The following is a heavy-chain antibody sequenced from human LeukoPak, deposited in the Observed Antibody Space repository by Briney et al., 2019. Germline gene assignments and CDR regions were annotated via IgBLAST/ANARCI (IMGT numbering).Heavy chain of an antibody. D-gene: IGHD1-20*01. J-gene: IGHJ3*02. CDR1: GGSISSSSYY. CDR2: IYYSGST. CDR3: ARAPYNWNDVPAFDI. Sequence: SETLSLTCTVSGGSISSSSYYWGWIRQPPGTGLEWIGSIYYSGSTYYNPSLKSRVTISVDTSKNQFSLKLSSVTAADTAVYYCARAPYNWNDVPAFDIWGQGTMVTVSS. V-gene: IGHV4-39*07.